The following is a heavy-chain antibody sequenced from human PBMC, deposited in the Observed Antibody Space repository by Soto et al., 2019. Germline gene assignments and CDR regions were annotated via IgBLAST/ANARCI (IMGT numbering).Heavy chain of an antibody. CDR1: GFTFSSYA. CDR2: ISYDGSNK. V-gene: IGHV3-30-3*01. CDR3: AREEMGCSSTSCYAGEVVY. D-gene: IGHD2-2*01. J-gene: IGHJ4*02. Sequence: QVQLVESGGGVVQPGRSLRLSCAASGFTFSSYAMHWVRQAPGKGLEWVAVISYDGSNKYYADSVKGRFTISRDNSKNTLYLQRNSLRAEDTAVYYCAREEMGCSSTSCYAGEVVYWGQGTLVTVSS.